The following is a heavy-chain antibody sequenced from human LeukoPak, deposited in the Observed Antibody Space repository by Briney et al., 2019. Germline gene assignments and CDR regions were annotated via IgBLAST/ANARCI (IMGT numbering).Heavy chain of an antibody. CDR2: IQNDGSDK. V-gene: IGHV3-30*02. D-gene: IGHD6-13*01. J-gene: IGHJ4*02. CDR3: AREGGRAAAGRFDY. Sequence: GGSLRLSCAASGINFRSSGMHWVRQAPGKGLEWVTFIQNDGSDKSYAASVKGRFTISRDNSKNTVYLHMDSLRADDTALYYCAREGGRAAAGRFDYWGQGTLVTVSS. CDR1: GINFRSSG.